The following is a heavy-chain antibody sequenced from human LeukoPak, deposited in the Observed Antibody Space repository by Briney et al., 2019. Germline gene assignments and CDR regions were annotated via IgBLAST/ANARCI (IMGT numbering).Heavy chain of an antibody. V-gene: IGHV3-49*03. CDR3: SRDSYGYQPEFGFAV. CDR2: IAGKTHTGTT. Sequence: GGSLRLSCTAAGFTFGDYAISWFRQAPGKGLQWVGFIAGKTHTGTTEYAASVKGRFSISRDDSKSVAYLEMNSLNTEDTAVCYCSRDSYGYQPEFGFAVWGPGTTVTVSS. CDR1: GFTFGDYA. J-gene: IGHJ6*02. D-gene: IGHD5-24*01.